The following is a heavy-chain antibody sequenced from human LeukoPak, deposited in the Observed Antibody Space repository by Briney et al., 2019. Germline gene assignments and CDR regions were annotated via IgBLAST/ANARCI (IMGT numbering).Heavy chain of an antibody. Sequence: GGSLRLSCAASGFSFGDYAIHWVRQVPGKGLEWVSGISWNSGHIDYADSVKGRFTISRDNAKNSLHLQMNSLRAEDTAVYYCARVGRSGWTVDYWGQGTLVTVSS. V-gene: IGHV3-9*01. CDR3: ARVGRSGWTVDY. CDR2: ISWNSGHI. CDR1: GFSFGDYA. D-gene: IGHD6-19*01. J-gene: IGHJ4*02.